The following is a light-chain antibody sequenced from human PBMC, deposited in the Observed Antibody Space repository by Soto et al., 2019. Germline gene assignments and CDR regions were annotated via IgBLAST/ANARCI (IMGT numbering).Light chain of an antibody. V-gene: IGKV3-20*01. J-gene: IGKJ1*01. CDR3: QQYGSSGT. Sequence: EIVLTQSPGTLSLSPGERATLSCRASQSVSNNYLAWYQQKPGQAPRLLIYGASNRTTGIPDMFSGSASGKVITLTSSMLEPEDFALYCCQQYGSSGTFGQGTKVEIK. CDR2: GAS. CDR1: QSVSNNY.